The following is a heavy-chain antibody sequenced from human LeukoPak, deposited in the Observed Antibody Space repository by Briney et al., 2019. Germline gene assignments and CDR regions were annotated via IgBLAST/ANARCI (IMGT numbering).Heavy chain of an antibody. V-gene: IGHV3-23*01. CDR1: GLTFSTSD. CDR3: ATRPTPRDRDF. D-gene: IGHD5-24*01. Sequence: PGGSLRLSCVASGLTFSTSDTSWVRQAPGEGPEWLSLIVQSGTTYYAESVEGRFTISRDNSQNTVFMQMNSLRAEDTAVYYCATRPTPRDRDFWGQGTLVTVSS. CDR2: IVQSGTT. J-gene: IGHJ4*02.